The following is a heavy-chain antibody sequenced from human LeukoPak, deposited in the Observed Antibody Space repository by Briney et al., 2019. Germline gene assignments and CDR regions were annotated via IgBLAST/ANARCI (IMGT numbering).Heavy chain of an antibody. CDR1: GGSISSYY. Sequence: SETLSLTCTVSGGSISSYYWSWIRQPPGKGLEWIGYIYYSGSTNYNPSLKSRVTIAVDTSKNQFSLKLSSVTAADTAVYYCARGPDQGYYGSGSYSFFDYWGQGTLVTVSS. V-gene: IGHV4-59*08. D-gene: IGHD3-10*01. CDR2: IYYSGST. CDR3: ARGPDQGYYGSGSYSFFDY. J-gene: IGHJ4*02.